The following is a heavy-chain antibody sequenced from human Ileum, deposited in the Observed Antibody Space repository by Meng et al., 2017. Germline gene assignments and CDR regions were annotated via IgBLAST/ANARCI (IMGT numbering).Heavy chain of an antibody. CDR2: IYYSGST. Sequence: GSLRLSCTVSGGSISSSSYYWGWIRQPPGKGLEWIGSIYYSGSTYYNPSLKSRVTISVDTSKNQFSLKLSSVTAADTAVYYCARQVDYGDFEEFTYFDYWGQGTRVTCSS. J-gene: IGHJ4*02. V-gene: IGHV4-39*07. D-gene: IGHD4-17*01. CDR3: ARQVDYGDFEEFTYFDY. CDR1: GGSISSSSYY.